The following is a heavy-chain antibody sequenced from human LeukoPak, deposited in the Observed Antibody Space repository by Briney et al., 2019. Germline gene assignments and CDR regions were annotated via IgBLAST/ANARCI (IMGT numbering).Heavy chain of an antibody. D-gene: IGHD1-14*01. CDR2: TYYRAKWYN. J-gene: IGHJ6*02. Sequence: SQTLSLTCALSGDSVSSNSAAWNWIRQSPSRGLEWLGRTYYRAKWYNDYAVSVQSRINIKPDTSKNQFSLQLNSVTPEDTAEYYCARQSTTNSRYYGMDVWGQGTTVIVSS. CDR1: GDSVSSNSAA. CDR3: ARQSTTNSRYYGMDV. V-gene: IGHV6-1*01.